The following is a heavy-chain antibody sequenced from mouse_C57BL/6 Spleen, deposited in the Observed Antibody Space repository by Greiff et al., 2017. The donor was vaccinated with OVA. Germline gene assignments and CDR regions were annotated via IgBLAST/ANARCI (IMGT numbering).Heavy chain of an antibody. CDR3: AREGIYYGYDRYFDY. CDR1: GYTFTSYW. J-gene: IGHJ2*01. V-gene: IGHV1-53*01. CDR2: INPSNGGT. Sequence: QVQLQQPGTELVKPGASVKLSCKASGYTFTSYWMHWVKQRPGQGLEWIGNINPSNGGTNYNEKFKSKATLTVDKSSSTAYMQLSSLTSEDSAVYYCAREGIYYGYDRYFDYWGQGTTLTVSS. D-gene: IGHD2-2*01.